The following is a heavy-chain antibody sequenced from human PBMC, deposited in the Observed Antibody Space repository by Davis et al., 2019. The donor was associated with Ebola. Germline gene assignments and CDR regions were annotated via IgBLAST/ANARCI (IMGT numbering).Heavy chain of an antibody. CDR1: GRSFSGYY. CDR2: INHSGST. V-gene: IGHV4-34*01. J-gene: IGHJ6*02. CDR3: ARGHSSSWGYYYYGMDV. D-gene: IGHD6-13*01. Sequence: SETLSLTCAVYGRSFSGYYWSWIRQPPGKGLEWIGEINHSGSTNYNPSLKSRVTISVDTSKNQFSLKLSSVTAADTAVYYCARGHSSSWGYYYYGMDVWGQGTTVTVSS.